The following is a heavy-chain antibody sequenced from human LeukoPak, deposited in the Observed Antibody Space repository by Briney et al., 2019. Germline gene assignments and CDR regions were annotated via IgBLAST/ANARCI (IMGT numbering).Heavy chain of an antibody. Sequence: SETLSLTCAVYGGSFSDYYWTWIRQPPGKGLEWIGYIYYSGSTNYNPSLKSRVTISVDTSKNQFSLKLSSVTAADTAVYYCARSRDDSSGYYYLYYFDYWGQGTLVTVSS. V-gene: IGHV4-59*01. CDR1: GGSFSDYY. J-gene: IGHJ4*02. D-gene: IGHD3-22*01. CDR3: ARSRDDSSGYYYLYYFDY. CDR2: IYYSGST.